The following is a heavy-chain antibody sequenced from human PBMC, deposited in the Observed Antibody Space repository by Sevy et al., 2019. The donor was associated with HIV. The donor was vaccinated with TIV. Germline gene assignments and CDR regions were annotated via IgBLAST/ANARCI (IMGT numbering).Heavy chain of an antibody. CDR3: AGVLTRGSGRLNYYYYYGMDV. CDR1: GFTFSSYW. D-gene: IGHD3-10*01. J-gene: IGHJ6*02. Sequence: GGSLRLSCAASGFTFSSYWMSWVRQAPGKGLEWVANIKQDGSEKYYVDSVKGRFTISRDNAKNSLYLQMNSLRAEDTAVYYCAGVLTRGSGRLNYYYYYGMDVWGQGTTVTVSS. CDR2: IKQDGSEK. V-gene: IGHV3-7*01.